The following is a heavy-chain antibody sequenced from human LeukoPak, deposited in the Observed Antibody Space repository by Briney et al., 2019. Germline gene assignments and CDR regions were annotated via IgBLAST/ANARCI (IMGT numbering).Heavy chain of an antibody. CDR2: IYYSGST. J-gene: IGHJ3*02. CDR3: ARCLMIVPPDAFDI. D-gene: IGHD3-22*01. CDR1: GGSISSSSYY. V-gene: IGHV4-61*05. Sequence: SETLSLTCTVSGGSISSSSYYWGWIRQPPGKGLEWIGYIYYSGSTNYNPSLKSRVTISVDTSKNQFSLKLSSVTAADTAVYYCARCLMIVPPDAFDIWGQGTMVTVSS.